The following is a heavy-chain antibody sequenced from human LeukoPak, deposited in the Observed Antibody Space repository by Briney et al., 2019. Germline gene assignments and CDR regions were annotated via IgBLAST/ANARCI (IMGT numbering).Heavy chain of an antibody. CDR3: ARRLSIAVAGSFDY. CDR2: INHSGST. Sequence: PSETLSLTCAVYGGSFSGYYWSWIRQPPGKGLEWIGEINHSGSTNYNPSLKSRVTISVDTSKNQFSLKLSSVTAADTAVYYCARRLSIAVAGSFDYWGQGTLVTVSS. CDR1: GGSFSGYY. V-gene: IGHV4-34*01. J-gene: IGHJ4*02. D-gene: IGHD6-19*01.